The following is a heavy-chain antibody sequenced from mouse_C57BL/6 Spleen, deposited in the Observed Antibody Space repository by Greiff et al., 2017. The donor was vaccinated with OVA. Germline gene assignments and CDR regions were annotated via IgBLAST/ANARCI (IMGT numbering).Heavy chain of an antibody. V-gene: IGHV7-3*01. CDR1: GFTFTDYY. D-gene: IGHD6-2*01. J-gene: IGHJ2*01. CDR2: IRNKANGYTT. CDR3: ARISYYFDY. Sequence: EVQGVESGGGLVQPGGSLSLSCAASGFTFTDYYLSWVRQPPGKALEWLGFIRNKANGYTTEYSAYVQGRFTISRDNSQSILYLQMNALRAEDSATYYCARISYYFDYWGQGTTLTVSS.